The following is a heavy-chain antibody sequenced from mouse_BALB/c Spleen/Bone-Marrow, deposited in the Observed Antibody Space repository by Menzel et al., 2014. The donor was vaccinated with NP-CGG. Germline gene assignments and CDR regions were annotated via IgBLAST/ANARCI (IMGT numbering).Heavy chain of an antibody. Sequence: QVQLQQSGPDLVRPGSSVKMSCKASAYTFTTYWMHWVKQRPGQGLEWIGMIDPSTSETRLNQKFKDKATLIVDKSSNTAYMQLSSLTSEDSAVYYCARRTLAMDYWGQGTSVTASS. CDR2: IDPSTSET. CDR1: AYTFTTYW. J-gene: IGHJ4*01. CDR3: ARRTLAMDY. V-gene: IGHV1-52*01.